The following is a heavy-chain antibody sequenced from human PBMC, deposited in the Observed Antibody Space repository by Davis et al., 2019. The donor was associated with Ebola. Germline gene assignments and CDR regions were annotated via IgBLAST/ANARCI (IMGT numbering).Heavy chain of an antibody. V-gene: IGHV6-1*01. Sequence: SCAISGGSVPSNSAAWNWIRQSPSRGLEWLGRTYYRSKWYTDSAVSVKSRITFNPDTSKNQFSLHLNSVIPDDTAVYYCARGGSSWATYWYFDLWGRGTLVTVSS. CDR3: ARGGSSWATYWYFDL. J-gene: IGHJ2*01. D-gene: IGHD7-27*01. CDR2: TYYRSKWYT. CDR1: GGSVPSNSAA.